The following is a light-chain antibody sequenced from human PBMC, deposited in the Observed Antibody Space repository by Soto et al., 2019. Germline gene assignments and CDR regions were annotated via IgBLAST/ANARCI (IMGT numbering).Light chain of an antibody. Sequence: QFVLTQPASVSGSPGQSITISCTGTSSDVGGYDYVSWYQLHPGKAPKLMIFEVSNRPSGVSYRFSGSESGNTASLTISGLQAEDEADYFCSSYSISTAYLFGTGTKVTVL. CDR1: SSDVGGYDY. CDR3: SSYSISTAYL. J-gene: IGLJ1*01. V-gene: IGLV2-14*01. CDR2: EVS.